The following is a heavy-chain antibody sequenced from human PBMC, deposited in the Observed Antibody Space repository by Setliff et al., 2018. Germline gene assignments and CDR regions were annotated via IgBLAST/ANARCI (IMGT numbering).Heavy chain of an antibody. CDR1: GGSFSGYY. CDR3: ARGGYSRGPPVYYFDY. J-gene: IGHJ4*02. V-gene: IGHV4-34*01. CDR2: INHSGST. Sequence: SETLSLTCAVYGGSFSGYYWSWIRQPPGKGLEWIGEINHSGSTNYNPSLKSRDTISVDTSKNQFSLKLSSVTAADTAVYYCARGGYSRGPPVYYFDYWGQGTLVTVSS. D-gene: IGHD5-12*01.